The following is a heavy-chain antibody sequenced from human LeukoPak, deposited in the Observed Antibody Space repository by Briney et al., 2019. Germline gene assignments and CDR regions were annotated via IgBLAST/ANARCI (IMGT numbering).Heavy chain of an antibody. CDR3: ASLYYDILTGHQRNDY. Sequence: SVKLSCKASGGTFSSYASSWVRQAPGQGLEWMGGIIPIFGTANYAQKFQGRVTITADESTSTAYMELSSLRSEDTAVYYCASLYYDILTGHQRNDYWGQGTLVTVSS. J-gene: IGHJ4*02. CDR2: IIPIFGTA. CDR1: GGTFSSYA. D-gene: IGHD3-9*01. V-gene: IGHV1-69*13.